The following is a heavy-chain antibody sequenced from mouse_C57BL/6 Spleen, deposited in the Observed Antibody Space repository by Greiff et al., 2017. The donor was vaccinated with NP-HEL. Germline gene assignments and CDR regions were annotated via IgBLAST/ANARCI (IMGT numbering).Heavy chain of an antibody. D-gene: IGHD1-1*01. J-gene: IGHJ3*01. CDR2: IDPEDGET. CDR3: DRDYGSSYDLTSFAD. Sequence: EVKLMESGAELVKPGASVKLSCTASGFNIKDYYMHWVKQRTEQGLEWIGRIDPEDGETKYAPKFQGKATITADTSSNTAYLQLSSLTSEDTAVYYCDRDYGSSYDLTSFADWGQGTLVTVSA. CDR1: GFNIKDYY. V-gene: IGHV14-2*01.